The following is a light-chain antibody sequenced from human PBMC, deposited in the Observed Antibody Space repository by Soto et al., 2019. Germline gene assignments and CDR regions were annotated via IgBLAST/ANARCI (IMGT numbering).Light chain of an antibody. CDR2: GAS. CDR1: QSISSD. CDR3: QQYIEWPYA. Sequence: EIVMTQSPATLSVSPGERDTLSCRASQSISSDLAWFQQRPGQAPRLLIYGASTRATGIPARFGGSGSGTDFTLTISSLQSEDVAVYYCQQYIEWPYAFGQGTKLEIK. J-gene: IGKJ2*01. V-gene: IGKV3-15*01.